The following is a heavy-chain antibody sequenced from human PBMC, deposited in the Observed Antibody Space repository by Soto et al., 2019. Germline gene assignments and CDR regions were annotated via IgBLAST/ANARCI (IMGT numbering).Heavy chain of an antibody. D-gene: IGHD3-22*01. CDR1: GFTFSSYS. CDR2: ISSSSGIM. CDR3: ARGRGEYHTSGFYLLHYFDC. J-gene: IGHJ4*02. Sequence: EVQLVESGGGVVQPGGSLRLSCAVSGFTFSSYSMNWVRQAPGKRLEWDSYISSSSGIMYYADSVQGPFTISRENAKNTLYLQMTSLRDEDTAVYYCARGRGEYHTSGFYLLHYFDCCGKGSLVAVSS. V-gene: IGHV3-48*02.